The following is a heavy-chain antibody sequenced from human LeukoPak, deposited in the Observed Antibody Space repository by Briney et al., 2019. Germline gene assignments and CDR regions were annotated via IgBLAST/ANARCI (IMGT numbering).Heavy chain of an antibody. V-gene: IGHV3-21*01. CDR3: ARDGIFDY. CDR1: GFTFSTYS. J-gene: IGHJ4*02. CDR2: IRSGSTYI. Sequence: GGSLRLSCAASGFTFSTYSMHWVRQAPGKGLEWVSSIRSGSTYINYADSVKGRFTISRDDPKNSLYLQMNSLSAEDTAVYYCARDGIFDYWGQGTLVTVSS.